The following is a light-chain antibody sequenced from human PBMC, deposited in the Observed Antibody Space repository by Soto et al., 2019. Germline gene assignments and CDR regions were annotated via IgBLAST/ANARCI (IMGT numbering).Light chain of an antibody. CDR2: GAS. CDR3: QQYNNWPPA. Sequence: EILMTQSPATLSVSPGERATLSCRASQSVSSNLAWYQQKPGQAPRLLIFGASTRATGLPARFSGSGSGTEVTLTISNLQSEDFALYYCQQYNNWPPAFGQGTTVEV. J-gene: IGKJ1*01. V-gene: IGKV3-15*01. CDR1: QSVSSN.